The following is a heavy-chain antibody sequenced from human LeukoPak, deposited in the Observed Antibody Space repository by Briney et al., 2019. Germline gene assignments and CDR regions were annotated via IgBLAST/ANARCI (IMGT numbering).Heavy chain of an antibody. CDR1: GGSISSGSYY. D-gene: IGHD1-26*01. V-gene: IGHV4-61*02. Sequence: PSETLSLTCTVSGGSISSGSYYWSWIRQPAGKGLEWIGRIYTSGSTNYNPSLKSRDTISVDTSKNQFSLKLSSVTAADTAVYYCASSGSYSYYYYMDVWGKGTTVTVSS. J-gene: IGHJ6*03. CDR2: IYTSGST. CDR3: ASSGSYSYYYYMDV.